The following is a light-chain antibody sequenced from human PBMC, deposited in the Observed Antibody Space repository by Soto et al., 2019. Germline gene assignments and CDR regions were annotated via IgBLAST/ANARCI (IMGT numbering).Light chain of an antibody. J-gene: IGKJ1*01. CDR3: QQSYISPST. Sequence: DIQMTQSPSSLSASVGDRVTITCRASQSISGYLNWYQQKPGKAPKLLIYAASSLESGVPSRFSGSGSGTDFTLTVSSLQSEDFATYYCQQSYISPSTFGQGTKVQIK. V-gene: IGKV1-39*01. CDR2: AAS. CDR1: QSISGY.